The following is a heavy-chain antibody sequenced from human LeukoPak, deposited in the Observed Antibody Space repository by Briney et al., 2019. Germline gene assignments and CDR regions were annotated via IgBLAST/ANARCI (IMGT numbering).Heavy chain of an antibody. D-gene: IGHD3-22*01. CDR1: GFTFSSYW. CDR3: ARVHYDSYYYYYYMDV. V-gene: IGHV3-30*02. CDR2: IRYDGSNK. Sequence: GGSLRLSCAASGFTFSSYWMSWVRQAPGKGLEWVAFIRYDGSNKYYADSVKGRFTISRDNSKNTLYLQMNSLRAEDTAVYYCARVHYDSYYYYYYMDVWGKGTTVTISS. J-gene: IGHJ6*03.